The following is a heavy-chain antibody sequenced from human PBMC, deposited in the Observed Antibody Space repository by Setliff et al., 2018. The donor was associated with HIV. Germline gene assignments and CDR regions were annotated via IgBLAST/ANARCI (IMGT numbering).Heavy chain of an antibody. CDR3: ARFPHYTVPKT. CDR1: SGSISSYY. J-gene: IGHJ1*01. D-gene: IGHD4-4*01. CDR2: ISYSGIT. V-gene: IGHV4-59*08. Sequence: SETLSLTCTVSSGSISSYYWSWIRQPPGKGLEWIGYISYSGITNYNPSLKSRVTISGDSSKNQVSLRLNSVTAADTAVYYCARFPHYTVPKTWGRGTLVTVSS.